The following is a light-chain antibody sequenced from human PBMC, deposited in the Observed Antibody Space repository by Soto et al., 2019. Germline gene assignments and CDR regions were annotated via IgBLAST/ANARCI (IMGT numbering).Light chain of an antibody. CDR1: QSVSSNS. CDR3: QPHGSWGIT. Sequence: EIVLTQSPATLSLSPGESATLSCRTSQSVSSNSLAWHQQKPGQAPRLLMYAASSRAAGIPDRFSGSGSGTDFTLTISGLEPEDFAVYYCQPHGSWGITFGPGTKVDI. CDR2: AAS. V-gene: IGKV3-20*01. J-gene: IGKJ3*01.